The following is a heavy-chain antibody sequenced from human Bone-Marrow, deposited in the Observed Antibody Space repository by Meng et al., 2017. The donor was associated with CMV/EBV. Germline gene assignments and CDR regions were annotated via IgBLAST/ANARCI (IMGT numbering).Heavy chain of an antibody. Sequence: SVKVSCKASGGTFSSYAISWVRQAPGQGLEWMGGIIPILGIANYAQKFQGRVTITADKSTSTAYMELSSLRSEDTAVYYCATPYYDILTGYWGEYYYGMDVWGQGTTVTVSS. V-gene: IGHV1-69*10. CDR2: IIPILGIA. D-gene: IGHD3-9*01. J-gene: IGHJ6*02. CDR3: ATPYYDILTGYWGEYYYGMDV. CDR1: GGTFSSYA.